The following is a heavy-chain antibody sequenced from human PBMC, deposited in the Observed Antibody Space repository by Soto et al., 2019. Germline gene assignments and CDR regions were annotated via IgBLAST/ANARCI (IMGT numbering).Heavy chain of an antibody. Sequence: PSETLSLTCTVSGGSISSYYWSWIRQPPGKGLEWIGYIYYSGSTNYNPSLKSRVTISVDTSKNQFSLKLSSVTAADTAVYYCARQFPVAAGNYWFDPWGQGTLVTVSS. CDR3: ARQFPVAAGNYWFDP. D-gene: IGHD6-13*01. J-gene: IGHJ5*02. CDR1: GGSISSYY. CDR2: IYYSGST. V-gene: IGHV4-59*08.